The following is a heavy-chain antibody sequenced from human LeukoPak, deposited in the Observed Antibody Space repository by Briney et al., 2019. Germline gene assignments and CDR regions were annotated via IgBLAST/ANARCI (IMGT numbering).Heavy chain of an antibody. CDR1: GYNFSNYW. CDR2: IYPNYSDT. J-gene: IGHJ3*01. D-gene: IGHD3-10*01. V-gene: IGHV5-51*01. Sequence: GESLKISCKGSGYNFSNYWIAWVRQMPGKGLEWIGIIYPNYSDTRYRPSFQGQVSISADKSINTAYIQWSSLKASDTAMYFCARTNITYYYDGFDVWGQGTMVTVSS. CDR3: ARTNITYYYDGFDV.